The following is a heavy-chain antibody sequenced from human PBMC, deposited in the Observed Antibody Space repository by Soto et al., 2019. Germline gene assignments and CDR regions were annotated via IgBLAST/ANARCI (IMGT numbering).Heavy chain of an antibody. Sequence: QVQLVQSGAEVKKPGSSVKVSCKASGGTFSSYAISWVRQAPGQGLEWMGGIIPIFGTANYAQKFQGRVTITAEKSKSTAYMELRSLRSEDTAVYYCARRGDYSNYYFDYWGQGTLVTVSS. V-gene: IGHV1-69*06. J-gene: IGHJ4*02. CDR2: IIPIFGTA. D-gene: IGHD4-4*01. CDR1: GGTFSSYA. CDR3: ARRGDYSNYYFDY.